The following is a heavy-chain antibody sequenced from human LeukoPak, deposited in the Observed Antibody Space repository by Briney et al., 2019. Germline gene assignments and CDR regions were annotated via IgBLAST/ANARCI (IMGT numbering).Heavy chain of an antibody. CDR3: ARVWWDSSYWYFDH. CDR1: GFTFSSHW. CDR2: MKQDGSEK. J-gene: IGHJ2*01. D-gene: IGHD1-26*01. Sequence: GGSLRLSCTVGGFTFSSHWMSWVRQAPGKGLEWVANMKQDGSEKYYVDSVEGRFTISRDNAKNSLYLQVSSLRDEDTAVYYCARVWWDSSYWYFDHWGRGTLVTVSS. V-gene: IGHV3-7*05.